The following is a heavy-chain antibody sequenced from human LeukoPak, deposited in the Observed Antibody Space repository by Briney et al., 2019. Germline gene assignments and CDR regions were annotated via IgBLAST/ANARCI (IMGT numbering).Heavy chain of an antibody. CDR2: IYSCGST. V-gene: IGHV4-59*01. Sequence: FIYSCGSTNYTPSLKSRVTISVETSKKQFSLKLSSVTAADTAVYYCARVDYGDYGFNWYFDLWGRGTLVTVSS. CDR3: ARVDYGDYGFNWYFDL. D-gene: IGHD4-17*01. J-gene: IGHJ2*01.